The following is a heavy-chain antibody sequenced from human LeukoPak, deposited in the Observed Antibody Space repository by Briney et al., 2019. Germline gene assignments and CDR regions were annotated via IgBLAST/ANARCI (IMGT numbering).Heavy chain of an antibody. CDR1: GGSISSYY. J-gene: IGHJ4*02. CDR2: IYYSGSS. CDR3: ARDKWPTGYVDY. V-gene: IGHV4-59*01. Sequence: SETLSLTCTVSGGSISSYYWRWMRQPPGKGLVGMGYIYYSGSSNYNPSLKSRVTISVDTSKNQFSVKLSSVTAAGTAVYYCARDKWPTGYVDYWGQGTLVTVSS. D-gene: IGHD1-14*01.